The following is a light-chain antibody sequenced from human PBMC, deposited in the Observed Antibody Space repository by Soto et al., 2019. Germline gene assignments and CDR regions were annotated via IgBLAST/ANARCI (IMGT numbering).Light chain of an antibody. CDR3: QQYNNWPPWT. CDR2: GAS. J-gene: IGKJ1*01. CDR1: QSVSRSY. Sequence: EIVLAQSPATLSLSPGDRAALSCGASQSVSRSYLAWYQQKPGQSPRLLISGASTREAGIPGRFSGSGSGTEFTLIISSLQSEDFAIYYCQQYNNWPPWTFGQGTKVDIK. V-gene: IGKV3-15*01.